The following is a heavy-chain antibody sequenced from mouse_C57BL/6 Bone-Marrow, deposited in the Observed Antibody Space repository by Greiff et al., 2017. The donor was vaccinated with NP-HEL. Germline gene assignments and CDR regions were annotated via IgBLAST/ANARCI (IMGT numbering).Heavy chain of an antibody. CDR3: ASEDRQGAMDY. CDR2: IWGVGST. J-gene: IGHJ4*01. CDR1: GFSLTSYG. Sequence: VQLVESGPGLVAPSQSLSITCTVSGFSLTSYGVDWVRQSPGQGLEWLGVIWGVGSTNYNLALKSRLCISKDNSKSQVVLKRNRLQTDDTAMYYCASEDRQGAMDYWGQGTSVTVSS. V-gene: IGHV2-6*01.